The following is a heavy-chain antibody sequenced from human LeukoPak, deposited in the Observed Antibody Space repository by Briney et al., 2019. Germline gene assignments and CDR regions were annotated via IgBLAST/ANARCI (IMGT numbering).Heavy chain of an antibody. CDR2: IIPIFGTA. CDR1: GGTFSSYA. Sequence: ASVKVSCKASGGTFSSYAISWVRQAPGQGLEWMGGIIPIFGTANYAQKFQGRVTITADESTSTAYMELSSLRSEDTAVYYCASLKYYYGPGSPYYFDYWGQGTLVTVSS. CDR3: ASLKYYYGPGSPYYFDY. V-gene: IGHV1-69*13. J-gene: IGHJ4*02. D-gene: IGHD3-10*01.